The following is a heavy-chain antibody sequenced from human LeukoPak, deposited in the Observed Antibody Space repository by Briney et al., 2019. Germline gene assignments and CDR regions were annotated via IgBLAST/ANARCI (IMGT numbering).Heavy chain of an antibody. CDR2: IVVGSGNT. J-gene: IGHJ4*02. CDR1: GFTFTSSA. V-gene: IGHV1-58*02. CDR3: AAGIDSSGYYSREAYYFDY. D-gene: IGHD3-22*01. Sequence: GASVTVSCKASGFTFTSSAMQWVRQARGQRLEWIGWIVVGSGNTNYAQKFQERVTITRDMSTSTAYMELSSLRSEDTAVYYCAAGIDSSGYYSREAYYFDYWGQGTLVTVSS.